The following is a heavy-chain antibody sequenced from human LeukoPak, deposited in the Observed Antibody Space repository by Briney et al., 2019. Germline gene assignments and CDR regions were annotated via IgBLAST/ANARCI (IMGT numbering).Heavy chain of an antibody. CDR1: GFTFNYYW. V-gene: IGHV3-7*01. CDR3: ARVRKLRTRGVMDRLDY. Sequence: PGGSLRLSCAASGFTFNYYWLTWVRQAPGKGLEWVANIQQDGSEKYYVDSVKGRFIISRDNAKNSLYLQMNSLRAEDTAVYYCARVRKLRTRGVMDRLDYWGQGTLVTVSS. J-gene: IGHJ4*02. D-gene: IGHD3-10*01. CDR2: IQQDGSEK.